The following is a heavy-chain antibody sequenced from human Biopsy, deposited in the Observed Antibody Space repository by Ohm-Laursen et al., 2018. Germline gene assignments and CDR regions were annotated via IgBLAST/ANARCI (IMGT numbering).Heavy chain of an antibody. Sequence: SLRLSCAASGFRFSSHTMSWVRQAPGQGLEWLSYISRSGSIIDYADSVKGRFTISRDNAQNTLYLQMNSLRADDTAVYYCARDWGGDYGGNIDYYYFYGMDVWGQGTTVTVSS. V-gene: IGHV3-48*04. CDR1: GFRFSSHT. D-gene: IGHD4-23*01. J-gene: IGHJ6*02. CDR3: ARDWGGDYGGNIDYYYFYGMDV. CDR2: ISRSGSII.